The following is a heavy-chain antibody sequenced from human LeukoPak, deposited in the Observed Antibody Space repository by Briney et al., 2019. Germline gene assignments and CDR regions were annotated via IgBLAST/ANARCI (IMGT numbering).Heavy chain of an antibody. CDR3: AKPIEMATRSRSDAFDI. CDR1: GFTFSSYA. J-gene: IGHJ3*02. D-gene: IGHD5-24*01. Sequence: PGGSLRLSCAASGFTFSSYAMSWVRQAPGKGLEWVSAISGSGGSTYYADSVKGRFTISRDNSKNTLYLQMNSLRAEDTAVYYCAKPIEMATRSRSDAFDIWGQGTMVTVSS. CDR2: ISGSGGST. V-gene: IGHV3-23*01.